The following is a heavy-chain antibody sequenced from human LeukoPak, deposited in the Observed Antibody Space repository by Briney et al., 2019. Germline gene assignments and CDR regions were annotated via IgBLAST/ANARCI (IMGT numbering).Heavy chain of an antibody. J-gene: IGHJ4*02. CDR3: AKAYGSSGNYPHHSDY. D-gene: IGHD3-22*01. CDR2: ISGSGVSK. V-gene: IGHV3-23*01. CDR1: GFTFSNYA. Sequence: GGSLRLSCAASGFTFSNYAMKWVSEAPGKGREGVSVISGSGVSKYYAASVKGRFTISRDNSKSTLFLQMNSLRAEDTAVYYCAKAYGSSGNYPHHSDYWGQGTLVTV.